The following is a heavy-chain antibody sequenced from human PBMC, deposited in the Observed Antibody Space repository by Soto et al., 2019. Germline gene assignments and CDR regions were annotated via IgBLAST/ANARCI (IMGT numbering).Heavy chain of an antibody. CDR3: ARGIAGFYYYGSGSYYTGQYFDY. J-gene: IGHJ4*02. CDR1: GGSFSGYY. D-gene: IGHD3-10*01. V-gene: IGHV4-34*01. Sequence: PSETLSLTCAVYGGSFSGYYWSWIRQPPGKGLEWIGEINHSGSTNYNPSLKSRVTISVDTSKNQFSLKLSSVTAADTAVYYCARGIAGFYYYGSGSYYTGQYFDYWGQGTLVTVSS. CDR2: INHSGST.